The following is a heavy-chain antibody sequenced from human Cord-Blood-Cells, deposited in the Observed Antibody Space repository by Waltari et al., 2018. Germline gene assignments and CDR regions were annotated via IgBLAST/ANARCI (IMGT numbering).Heavy chain of an antibody. Sequence: QLQLQESGPGLVKPSETLSLTCTVSGGSISSSSYYWGWLRQPPGKGLEWIGSIYYSGNTYYNPSLKSRVTISVDTSKNQFSLKLSSVTAADTAVYYCARGSSQLGYDFDIWGQGTMVTVSS. CDR1: GGSISSSSYY. J-gene: IGHJ3*02. D-gene: IGHD3-16*01. V-gene: IGHV4-39*01. CDR2: IYYSGNT. CDR3: ARGSSQLGYDFDI.